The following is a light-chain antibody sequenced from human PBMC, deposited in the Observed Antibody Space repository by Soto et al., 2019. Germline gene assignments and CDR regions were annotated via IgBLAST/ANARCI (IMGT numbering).Light chain of an antibody. Sequence: EIVLTQSPGTLSLSPGDRATLSCRASQSVSSTYVAWYQQKPGQPPRLLIYGASSRATGIPDRFSGSGSGTDFTLTISRLEPEDFAVYSCQQYSSSPGTFGQGTKVEIK. J-gene: IGKJ1*01. CDR3: QQYSSSPGT. CDR2: GAS. CDR1: QSVSSTY. V-gene: IGKV3-20*01.